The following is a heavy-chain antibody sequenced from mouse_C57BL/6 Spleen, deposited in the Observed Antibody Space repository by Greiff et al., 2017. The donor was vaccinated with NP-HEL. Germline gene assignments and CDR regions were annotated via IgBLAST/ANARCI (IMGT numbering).Heavy chain of an antibody. J-gene: IGHJ1*03. CDR1: GYAFTNYL. CDR3: ARGEAMVTTRYFDV. CDR2: INPGSGGT. V-gene: IGHV1-54*01. Sequence: VQLQQSGAELVRPGTSVKVSCKASGYAFTNYLIEWVKQRPGQGLEWIGVINPGSGGTNYNEKVKGKATLTADKSSSTAYMQLSSLTSEDSAVYFCARGEAMVTTRYFDVWGTGTTVTVSS. D-gene: IGHD2-2*01.